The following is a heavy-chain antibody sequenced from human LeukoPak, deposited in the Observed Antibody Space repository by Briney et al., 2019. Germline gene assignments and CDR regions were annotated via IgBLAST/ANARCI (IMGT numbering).Heavy chain of an antibody. CDR3: AMGSGYYYGFDY. V-gene: IGHV1-2*02. CDR1: GYTFTGYY. CDR2: INPNSGGT. J-gene: IGHJ4*02. Sequence: ASVKVSFKASGYTFTGYYMHWVRQAPGQGLEWMGWINPNSGGTNYAQKFQGRATMTRDTSISTAYMELSRLRSDDTAVYYCAMGSGYYYGFDYWGQGTLVTVSS. D-gene: IGHD3-22*01.